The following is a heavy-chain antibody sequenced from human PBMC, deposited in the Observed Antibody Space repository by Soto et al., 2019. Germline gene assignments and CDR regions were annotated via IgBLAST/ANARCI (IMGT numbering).Heavy chain of an antibody. J-gene: IGHJ6*02. V-gene: IGHV4-30-2*02. Sequence: TLSLTCAVSGGSISRGGYSWSWIRQPPGKGLEWIGYIYHSGSTYYNPPLKSRVTVSVDRSKDQFSLKMNSVTAADTAVYYCARYLLCYCGVHCYPLSVCAHATPVTV. D-gene: IGHD2-21*02. CDR1: GGSISRGGYS. CDR3: ARYLLCYCGVHCYPLSV. CDR2: IYHSGST.